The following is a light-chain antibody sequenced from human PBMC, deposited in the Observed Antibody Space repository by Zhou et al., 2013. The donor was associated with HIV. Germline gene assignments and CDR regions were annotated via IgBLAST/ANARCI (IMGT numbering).Light chain of an antibody. CDR3: MQALESPS. CDR2: LGS. J-gene: IGKJ2*01. CDR1: QSLLYSNGYNY. Sequence: DVVMTQSPVSLPVTLGQPASISCRSSQSLLYSNGYNYLDWYLQKPGQSPQLLIYLGSSRASGVPDRFSGSGSGTDFTLKISRVEAEDVGVYYCMQALESPSFGQGTKLEIK. V-gene: IGKV2-28*01.